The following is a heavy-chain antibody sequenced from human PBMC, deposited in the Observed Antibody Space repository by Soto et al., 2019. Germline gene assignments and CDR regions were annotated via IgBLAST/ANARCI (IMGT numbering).Heavy chain of an antibody. CDR2: IKSKTDVVTK. V-gene: IGHV3-15*07. Sequence: EVQLVESGGGLVKPGGSLRLSCAASGFTFSNAWMNWVRQAPGKGLEWVGRIKSKTDVVTKDYLVPVKGRVTISRDDSKNTLYLQMDRLNTEDTAVYYCTTHISTVKYYFYYWGQGTLVTVSS. CDR3: TTHISTVKYYFYY. J-gene: IGHJ4*02. D-gene: IGHD4-17*01. CDR1: GFTFSNAW.